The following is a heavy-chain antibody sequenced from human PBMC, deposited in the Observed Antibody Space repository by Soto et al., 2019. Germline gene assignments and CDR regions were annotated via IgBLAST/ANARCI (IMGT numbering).Heavy chain of an antibody. V-gene: IGHV3-30*03. J-gene: IGHJ4*02. Sequence: QVQLVESGGGVVQPGRSLRLSCAASGFTCSHYGIHWVRQAPGKGLEWLAVISYDGSNKHYADSVKGRFTVSRDNSKNTLYLQMNSLRAEDTAVYFCARYSGKYQGPIDYWGQGTLVTVSS. CDR3: ARYSGKYQGPIDY. D-gene: IGHD1-26*01. CDR2: ISYDGSNK. CDR1: GFTCSHYG.